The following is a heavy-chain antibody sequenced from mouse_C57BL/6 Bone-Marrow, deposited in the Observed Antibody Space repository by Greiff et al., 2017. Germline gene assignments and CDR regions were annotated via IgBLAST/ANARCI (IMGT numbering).Heavy chain of an antibody. V-gene: IGHV3-6*01. D-gene: IGHD1-1*01. CDR3: ARGRGYGSLYYFDY. CDR2: ISYDGSN. J-gene: IGHJ2*01. CDR1: GYSITSGYY. Sequence: EVQLQQSGPGLVKPSQSLSLTCSVTGYSITSGYYWNWIRQFPGNKLEWMGYISYDGSNNYNPSLKNRISITRDTSKNQFFLKLNSVTTEDTATYYCARGRGYGSLYYFDYWGQGTTLTVSS.